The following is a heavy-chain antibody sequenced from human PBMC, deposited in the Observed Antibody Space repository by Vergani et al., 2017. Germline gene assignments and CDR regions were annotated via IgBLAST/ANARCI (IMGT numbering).Heavy chain of an antibody. CDR2: ISYDGSNK. Sequence: VQLVESGGGLVKPGGSLRLSCAASGFTFSSYGMHWVRQAPGKGLEWVAVISYDGSNKYYADSVKGRFTISRDNSKNTLYLQMNSLRAEDTAVYYCAKSSLRGCHGSYFDYWGQGTLVTVSS. CDR3: AKSSLRGCHGSYFDY. CDR1: GFTFSSYG. J-gene: IGHJ4*02. V-gene: IGHV3-30*18. D-gene: IGHD6-19*01.